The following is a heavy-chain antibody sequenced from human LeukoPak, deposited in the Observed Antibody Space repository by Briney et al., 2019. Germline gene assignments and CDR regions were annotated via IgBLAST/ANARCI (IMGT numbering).Heavy chain of an antibody. CDR1: GFTFNNYA. CDR3: ARVSHDGDYTYCFDY. Sequence: PGGSLRLSCAASGFTFNNYALSWVRQAPGKGLEWVSAISSSGDSKQYAESVKGRFTISRDNSKNTLYLQMNNLRAEDTAVYYCARVSHDGDYTYCFDYWGQGTLVTVSS. D-gene: IGHD4-17*01. J-gene: IGHJ4*02. CDR2: ISSSGDSK. V-gene: IGHV3-23*01.